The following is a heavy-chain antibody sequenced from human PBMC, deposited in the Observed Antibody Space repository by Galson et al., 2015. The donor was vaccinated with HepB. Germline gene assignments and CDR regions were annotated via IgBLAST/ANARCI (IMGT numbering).Heavy chain of an antibody. CDR1: GFTFSSYS. J-gene: IGHJ4*02. CDR2: ISSSSSYI. Sequence: SLRLSCAASGFTFSSYSMNWVRQAPGKGLEWVSSISSSSSYIYYADSVKGRFTISRDNAKNSLYLQMNSLRAEDTAVYYCASTNAKWEDYGDYVFNYYFDYWGQGTLVTVSS. CDR3: ASTNAKWEDYGDYVFNYYFDY. D-gene: IGHD4-17*01. V-gene: IGHV3-21*01.